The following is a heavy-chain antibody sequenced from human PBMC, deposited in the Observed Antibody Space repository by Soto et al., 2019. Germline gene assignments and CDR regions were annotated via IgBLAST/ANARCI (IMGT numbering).Heavy chain of an antibody. J-gene: IGHJ4*02. V-gene: IGHV3-48*01. CDR2: ISSSSTI. CDR3: ARDDYGFDY. Sequence: GGSLRLSCAASGFTFSSYSMNWVRQAPGKGLEWVSYISSSSTIYYADSVKGRFTISRDNAKNSLYLQMNSLRAEDTAVYYCARDDYGFDYWGQGTLVTVSS. CDR1: GFTFSSYS. D-gene: IGHD4-17*01.